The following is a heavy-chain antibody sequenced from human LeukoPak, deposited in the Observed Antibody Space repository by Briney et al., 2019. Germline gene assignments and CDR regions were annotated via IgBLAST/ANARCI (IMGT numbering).Heavy chain of an antibody. CDR1: GFTFSSYE. V-gene: IGHV3-48*03. CDR3: ARWSGWPRV. CDR2: ISSTGSTI. Sequence: PGGSLRLSCAASGFTFSSYEMNWVRQAPGKGLEWVSYISSTGSTIYYADAVKGRFTISGDNTKSSLYLQMNSLRAEDTAVYYCARWSGWPRVWGQGTLVTVSS. J-gene: IGHJ4*02. D-gene: IGHD6-19*01.